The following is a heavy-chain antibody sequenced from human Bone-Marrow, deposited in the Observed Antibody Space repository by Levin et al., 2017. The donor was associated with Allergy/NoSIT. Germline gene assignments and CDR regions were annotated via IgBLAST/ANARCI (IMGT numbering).Heavy chain of an antibody. CDR1: GGSITDNN. J-gene: IGHJ4*02. V-gene: IGHV4-59*01. D-gene: IGHD1-20*01. CDR2: ISYIGTT. Sequence: SSQTLSLTCSVSGGSITDNNWSWIRQPPGGPLEWIGYISYIGTTNSNPSLKSRVTMSVDTSKSRFSLKLSSVTTADTAMYYCARVSRYNWNDLYYFDYWGQGTQVTVSS. CDR3: ARVSRYNWNDLYYFDY.